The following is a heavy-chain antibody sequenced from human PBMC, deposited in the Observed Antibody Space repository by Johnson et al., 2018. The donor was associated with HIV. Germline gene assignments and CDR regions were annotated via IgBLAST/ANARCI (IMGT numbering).Heavy chain of an antibody. D-gene: IGHD2-15*01. CDR1: GFTFDDYD. CDR3: ARVPWSLDAFDI. V-gene: IGHV3-20*04. J-gene: IGHJ3*02. CDR2: INWNGGST. Sequence: MLLVESGGGLVQPGGSLRLSCAASGFTFDDYDMSWVRQAPGKGLEWVSGINWNGGSTGYADSVKGRFTISRDNAKNSLYLQMSSLRAEDTAVYYCARVPWSLDAFDIWGQGTMVTVSS.